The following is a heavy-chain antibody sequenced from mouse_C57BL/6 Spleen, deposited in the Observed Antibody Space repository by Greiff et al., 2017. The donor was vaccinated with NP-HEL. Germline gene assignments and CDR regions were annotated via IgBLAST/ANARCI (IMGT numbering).Heavy chain of an antibody. V-gene: IGHV2-6-1*01. J-gene: IGHJ4*01. Sequence: QVQLKQSGPGLVAPSQSLSITCTVSGFSLTSYGVHWVRQPPGKGLEWLVVIWSDGSTTYNSALKSRLSISKDNSKSQVFLKMNSLQTDDTAMYYCARHEIHPTGAMDYWGQGTSVTVSS. D-gene: IGHD1-1*01. CDR3: ARHEIHPTGAMDY. CDR1: GFSLTSYG. CDR2: IWSDGST.